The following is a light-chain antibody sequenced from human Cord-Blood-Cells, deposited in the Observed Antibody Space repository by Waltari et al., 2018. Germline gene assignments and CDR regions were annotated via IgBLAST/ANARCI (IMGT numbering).Light chain of an antibody. J-gene: IGLJ2*01. CDR1: SSDVGGYNY. CDR3: SSYTSSSTVV. Sequence: QSALTQPASVSGSPGQSITISCTGTSSDVGGYNYVPWYQQHPGKAPKLMFYDVSNRPSGVSNRCSGSKSGNTASLTISGLQAEDEADYYCSSYTSSSTVVFGGGTKLTVL. CDR2: DVS. V-gene: IGLV2-14*01.